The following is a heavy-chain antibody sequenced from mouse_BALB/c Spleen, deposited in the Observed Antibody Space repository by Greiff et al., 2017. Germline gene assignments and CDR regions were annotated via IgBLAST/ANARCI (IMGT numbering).Heavy chain of an antibody. CDR2: INSNGGST. CDR1: GFSFSSYG. Sequence: DVQLVESGGGLVQPGGSLKLSCAASGFSFSSYGMSWVRQTPDKRLELVAIINSNGGSTYYPDSVKGRFTISRDNDMNTLYLQMSSLKTEDTAMYYCTRKVYYGSSYPDYVDYWGQGTTLTVSS. CDR3: TRKVYYGSSYPDYVDY. V-gene: IGHV5-6-3*01. J-gene: IGHJ2*01. D-gene: IGHD1-1*01.